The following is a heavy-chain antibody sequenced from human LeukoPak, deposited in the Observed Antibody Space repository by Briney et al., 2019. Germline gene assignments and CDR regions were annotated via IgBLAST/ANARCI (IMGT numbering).Heavy chain of an antibody. V-gene: IGHV1-46*01. Sequence: ASVKVSCKASGGTFSSYAISWVRQAPGQGLEWMGIINPSGGSTSYAQKFQGRVTMTRDMSTSTVYMELSSLRSEDTAVYYCARDRIGSSVTDYWGQGTLVTVSS. D-gene: IGHD2-2*01. CDR2: INPSGGST. J-gene: IGHJ4*02. CDR1: GGTFSSYA. CDR3: ARDRIGSSVTDY.